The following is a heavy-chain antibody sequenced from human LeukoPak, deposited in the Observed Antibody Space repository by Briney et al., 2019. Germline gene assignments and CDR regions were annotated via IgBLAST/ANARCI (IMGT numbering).Heavy chain of an antibody. CDR1: GFTFSTYS. J-gene: IGHJ4*02. D-gene: IGHD5-24*01. Sequence: GGSLRLSCAASGFTFSTYSMSWVRQAPGKGLEWVSYISSSSSTIYYADSVKGRFTISRDNAKNSLYLQMNSLRAEDTAMYYCAKSDGFDYWGQGTRVTVSS. CDR3: AKSDGFDY. V-gene: IGHV3-48*01. CDR2: ISSSSSTI.